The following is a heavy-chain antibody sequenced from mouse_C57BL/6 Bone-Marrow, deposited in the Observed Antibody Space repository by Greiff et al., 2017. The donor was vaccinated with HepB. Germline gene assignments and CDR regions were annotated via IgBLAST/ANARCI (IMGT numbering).Heavy chain of an antibody. J-gene: IGHJ2*01. CDR1: GYTFTSYG. CDR2: IYPRSGNT. D-gene: IGHD1-1*01. Sequence: QVQLQQSGAELARPGASVKLSCKASGYTFTSYGISWVKQRTGQGLEWIGEIYPRSGNTYYNEKFKGKATLTADKSSSTAYMELRSLTSEDSAVYFCARKVPLITTVVASHYFDYWGQGTTLTVSS. CDR3: ARKVPLITTVVASHYFDY. V-gene: IGHV1-81*01.